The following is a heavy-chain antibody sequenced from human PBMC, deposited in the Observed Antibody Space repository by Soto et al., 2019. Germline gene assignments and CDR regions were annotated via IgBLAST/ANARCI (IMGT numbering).Heavy chain of an antibody. D-gene: IGHD3-22*01. Sequence: QVQLVQSGAEVKKPGSSVKVSCKASGGTFSSYTISWVRQAPGQGLEWMGRIIPILGIANYAQKFQGRVTITXXKXTXXAYMELSSLRSEDTAVYYCARDDGDSSGYYYYFDYWGQGTLVTVSS. V-gene: IGHV1-69*08. CDR3: ARDDGDSSGYYYYFDY. CDR1: GGTFSSYT. J-gene: IGHJ4*02. CDR2: IIPILGIA.